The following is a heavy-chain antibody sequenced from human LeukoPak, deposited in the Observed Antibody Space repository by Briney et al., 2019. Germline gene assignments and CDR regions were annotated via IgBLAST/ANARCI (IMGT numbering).Heavy chain of an antibody. CDR1: GYTLTELS. D-gene: IGHD2-15*01. Sequence: ASVKVSCKVSGYTLTELSMHWVRQAPGKGLEWMGGFDPEDGETIYAQKFQGRVTMTEDTSTDTAYMELSSLRSEDTAVYYCATAIQESDYSLYYFDYWGQGTLVTVSS. CDR3: ATAIQESDYSLYYFDY. CDR2: FDPEDGET. J-gene: IGHJ4*02. V-gene: IGHV1-24*01.